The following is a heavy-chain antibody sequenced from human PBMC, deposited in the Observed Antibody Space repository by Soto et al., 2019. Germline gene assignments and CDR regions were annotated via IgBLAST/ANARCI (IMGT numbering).Heavy chain of an antibody. CDR2: ISSSGSTI. D-gene: IGHD3-22*01. J-gene: IGHJ3*02. V-gene: IGHV3-48*03. CDR1: GFTFSSYE. CDR3: TSDDSVDSSGTEAFDI. Sequence: EVQLVESGGGLVQPGGSLRLSCAASGFTFSSYEMNWVRQAPGKGLEWVSYISSSGSTIYYADSVKGRFTISRDNDKNSQYLQMNRRSADKTADYYCTSDDSVDSSGTEAFDIWGQGTMVTVSS.